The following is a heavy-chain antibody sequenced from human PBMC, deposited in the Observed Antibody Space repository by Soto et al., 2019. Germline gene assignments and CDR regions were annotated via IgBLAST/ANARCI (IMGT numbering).Heavy chain of an antibody. CDR1: GGTFSSYA. CDR2: IIPIFGTA. D-gene: IGHD3-9*01. J-gene: IGHJ6*02. V-gene: IGHV1-69*13. Sequence: SVKVSCKASGGTFSSYAISWVRQAPGQGLEWMGGIIPIFGTANYAQKFQGRVTITADESTSTAYMELSSLRSEDTAVYYCAGVLIRYFDWLLYYYGMDVWGQGTTVTVSS. CDR3: AGVLIRYFDWLLYYYGMDV.